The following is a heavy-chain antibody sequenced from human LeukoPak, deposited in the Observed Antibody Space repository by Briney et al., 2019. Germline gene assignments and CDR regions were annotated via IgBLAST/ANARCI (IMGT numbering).Heavy chain of an antibody. Sequence: ASVKVSCKASGSTFTSYDINWVRQTTGQGLEWMGWMNPNNGNTGYAQKFQGRVTMTRDTSISTAYMELRSLRSEDTAMYYCVRDGEGVAISVNYWFDPWGQGTLVTVSS. CDR1: GSTFTSYD. CDR2: MNPNNGNT. J-gene: IGHJ5*02. D-gene: IGHD3-10*01. V-gene: IGHV1-8*01. CDR3: VRDGEGVAISVNYWFDP.